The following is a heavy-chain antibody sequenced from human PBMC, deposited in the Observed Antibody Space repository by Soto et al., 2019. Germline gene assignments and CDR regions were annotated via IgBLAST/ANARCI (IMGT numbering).Heavy chain of an antibody. CDR2: INMDGSST. Sequence: GGSLRLSCAASGFTFSSDWMHWVRQAAGRGLVWVSRINMDGSSTNYADSVKGRFTISRDNAKNTLYLQMNSLRADDTAVYYCARGPRGLYGNDYWGQGALVTVSS. CDR3: ARGPRGLYGNDY. CDR1: GFTFSSDW. D-gene: IGHD4-4*01. V-gene: IGHV3-74*01. J-gene: IGHJ4*02.